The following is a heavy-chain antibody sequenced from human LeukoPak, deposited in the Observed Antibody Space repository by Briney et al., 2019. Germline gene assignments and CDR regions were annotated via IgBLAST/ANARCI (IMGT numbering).Heavy chain of an antibody. J-gene: IGHJ4*02. Sequence: GGSLRLSCAASGFTFDDYAMHWVRQAPGKGLEWVSGISWNSGSIAYADSVKGRFTISRDNAKNSLYMQMNSLRAEDTAVYYCARALLLDSYFDYWGQGTLVTVSS. V-gene: IGHV3-9*01. CDR2: ISWNSGSI. D-gene: IGHD1-20*01. CDR1: GFTFDDYA. CDR3: ARALLLDSYFDY.